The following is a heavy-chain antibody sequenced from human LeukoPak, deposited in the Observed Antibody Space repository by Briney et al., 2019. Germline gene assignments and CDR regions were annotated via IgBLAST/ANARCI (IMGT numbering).Heavy chain of an antibody. Sequence: HSGGSLRLSCAASGFTFSSNVMSWVRQAPGKGLEWVSAISGGGSTYYADSVKGRFTISRDNSKNTLYLQMNSLRAEDTAVYYCAREGYSSGWFRNWGQGTLVTVSS. J-gene: IGHJ4*02. CDR3: AREGYSSGWFRN. D-gene: IGHD6-19*01. CDR1: GFTFSSNV. CDR2: ISGGGST. V-gene: IGHV3-23*01.